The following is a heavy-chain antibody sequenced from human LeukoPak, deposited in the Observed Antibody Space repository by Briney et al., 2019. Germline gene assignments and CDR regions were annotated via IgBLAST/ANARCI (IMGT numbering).Heavy chain of an antibody. V-gene: IGHV3-11*04. Sequence: PGGSLRLSCEASGFTFSDYYMSWIRQAPGKGLEWVSYISSRGTNIYYTDSVKGRFSISRDNAKNSLSLQMNSLRAEDTAVYYCARDRYSSSFDYWGQGTLVTVSS. CDR3: ARDRYSSSFDY. CDR2: ISSRGTNI. CDR1: GFTFSDYY. D-gene: IGHD6-13*01. J-gene: IGHJ4*02.